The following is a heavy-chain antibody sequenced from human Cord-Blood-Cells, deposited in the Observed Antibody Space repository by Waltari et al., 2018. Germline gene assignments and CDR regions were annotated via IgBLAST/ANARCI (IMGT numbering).Heavy chain of an antibody. J-gene: IGHJ4*02. CDR3: ARGSGTTVTTGPFDY. CDR2: IYHSGST. D-gene: IGHD4-17*01. Sequence: QLQLQESGSGLVKHSQTLSLTCAVSDGSISSGGYSWSWIRQPPGKGLEWIGYIYHSGSTYYNPSLKSRVTISVDRSKNQFSLKLSSVTAADTAVYYCARGSGTTVTTGPFDYWGQGTLVTVSS. CDR1: DGSISSGGYS. V-gene: IGHV4-30-2*01.